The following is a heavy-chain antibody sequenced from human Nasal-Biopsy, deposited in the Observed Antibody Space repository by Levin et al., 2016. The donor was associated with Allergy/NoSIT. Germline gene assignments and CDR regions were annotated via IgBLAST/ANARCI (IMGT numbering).Heavy chain of an antibody. D-gene: IGHD2-2*01. Sequence: LSLTCAASGFSLRNHWMHWVRQAPGKGLLWVSRISSDGSSADYADSVKGRFIISRDNAKNMIYLQMKSVRVEDSATYFCTRDPDVVVIPTARGGFDPWGQGTLVTVPS. CDR3: TRDPDVVVIPTARGGFDP. J-gene: IGHJ5*02. CDR2: ISSDGSSA. CDR1: GFSLRNHW. V-gene: IGHV3-74*01.